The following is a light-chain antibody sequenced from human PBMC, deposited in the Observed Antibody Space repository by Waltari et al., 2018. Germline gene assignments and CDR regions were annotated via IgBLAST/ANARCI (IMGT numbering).Light chain of an antibody. J-gene: IGKJ1*01. V-gene: IGKV1-39*01. CDR1: QSISIY. Sequence: DIQVTQSPSSLCASVGDRVTITCRASQSISIYLNWYQQKPGKAPKLLISAASSLQSGVPSRFSGSGSGTDFTLTISSLQPEDFASYYCQQRYSTPPWTFGQGTKVEI. CDR3: QQRYSTPPWT. CDR2: AAS.